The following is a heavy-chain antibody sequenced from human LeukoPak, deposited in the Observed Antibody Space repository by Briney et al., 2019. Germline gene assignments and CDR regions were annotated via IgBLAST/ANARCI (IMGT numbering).Heavy chain of an antibody. CDR1: GFTFSSYW. V-gene: IGHV3-74*01. D-gene: IGHD3-10*02. Sequence: PGGSLRLSCAASGFTFSSYWMHWVRQAPGKGLVWVSRINSDGSRTSYADSVKGRFTISRDNAKNSLYLQMNSLRAEDTAVYYCARGTMFPYYFDYWGQGTLVTVSS. CDR2: INSDGSRT. J-gene: IGHJ4*02. CDR3: ARGTMFPYYFDY.